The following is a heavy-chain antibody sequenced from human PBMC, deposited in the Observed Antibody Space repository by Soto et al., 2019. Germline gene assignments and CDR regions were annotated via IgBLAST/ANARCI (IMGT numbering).Heavy chain of an antibody. J-gene: IGHJ4*02. V-gene: IGHV1-2*02. Sequence: TSVKVSCKASGYGFGDFDIHWVRQAPGQGLEWMGWTNPRTGHTDYAQKFQGRVTMTRDTAIRTFYMELNRLTSDDTAVYYCARDEGPLDSWGQGTLVTVS. CDR1: GYGFGDFD. CDR3: ARDEGPLDS. CDR2: TNPRTGHT.